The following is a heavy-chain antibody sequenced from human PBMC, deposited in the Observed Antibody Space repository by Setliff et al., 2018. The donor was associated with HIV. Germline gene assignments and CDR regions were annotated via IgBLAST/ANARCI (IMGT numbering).Heavy chain of an antibody. J-gene: IGHJ4*02. CDR1: VGSFSGYY. D-gene: IGHD1-7*01. V-gene: IGHV4-34*01. CDR2: ISHSGRT. CDR3: ARHPREETQRNYKFDS. Sequence: PSETLSLTCAVYVGSFSGYYWSWIRQPPGKGLEWIGEISHSGRTNYNPSLKSRVTIPVDTSKNQFSLKLSSVTAADTAVYYCARHPREETQRNYKFDSWGQGTLVTVSS.